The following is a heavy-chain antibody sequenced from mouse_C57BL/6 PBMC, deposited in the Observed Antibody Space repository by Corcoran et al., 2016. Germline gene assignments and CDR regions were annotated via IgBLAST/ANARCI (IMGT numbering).Heavy chain of an antibody. CDR1: GYTFTDYY. J-gene: IGHJ4*01. CDR2: IFPGSGST. Sequence: QVQLQQSGPELVKPGASVKISCKASGYTFTDYYINWVKQRPGQGLEWIGWIFPGSGSTYYNEKFKGKATLTVDKSSSTAHMLLSSLTSEDSAVYFCARGPQYYYAMDYWGQGTSVTVSS. V-gene: IGHV1-75*01. CDR3: ARGPQYYYAMDY. D-gene: IGHD6-1*01.